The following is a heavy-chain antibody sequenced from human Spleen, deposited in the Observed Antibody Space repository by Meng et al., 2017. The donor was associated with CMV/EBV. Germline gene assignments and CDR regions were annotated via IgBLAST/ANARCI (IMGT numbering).Heavy chain of an antibody. D-gene: IGHD6-13*01. Sequence: SVFIFSRYGMHWVRQAPGKGLEWVALIWYDGNNKYYADSVKGRFTISRDNSKNTLYLQMNSLRAEDTAIYCCAKDVFAGTPSYFDYWGRGTLVTVSS. CDR2: IWYDGNNK. CDR1: VFIFSRYG. CDR3: AKDVFAGTPSYFDY. V-gene: IGHV3-33*06. J-gene: IGHJ4*02.